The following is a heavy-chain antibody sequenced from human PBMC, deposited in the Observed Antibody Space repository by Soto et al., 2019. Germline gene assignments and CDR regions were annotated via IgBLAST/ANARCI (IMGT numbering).Heavy chain of an antibody. D-gene: IGHD6-13*01. CDR2: ISWNSGSI. J-gene: IGHJ6*02. Sequence: EVQLVESGGGLVQPGRSLRLSCAASGFTFDDYAMHWVRQAPGKGLEWVSAISWNSGSIGYADSVKGRFTISRDNAKNSLYLQMNSLRAEDTALYYCAKGDSSSFYYGMDVWGQGTTVTVSS. CDR3: AKGDSSSFYYGMDV. CDR1: GFTFDDYA. V-gene: IGHV3-9*01.